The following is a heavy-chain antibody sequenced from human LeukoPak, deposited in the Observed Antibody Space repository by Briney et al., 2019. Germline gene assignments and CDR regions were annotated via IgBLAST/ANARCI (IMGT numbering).Heavy chain of an antibody. J-gene: IGHJ4*02. D-gene: IGHD3-22*01. CDR1: GYSFTSYG. Sequence: ASVKVSCKTSGYSFTSYGISWGRQAPGQGLEWMGWISVYNGNTNYAQQLQGRVTMTADTSTTTAYMELRSLRSDDTAVYYCARDISPYDSAGYSPAYWGQGTLVTVSS. CDR3: ARDISPYDSAGYSPAY. CDR2: ISVYNGNT. V-gene: IGHV1-18*01.